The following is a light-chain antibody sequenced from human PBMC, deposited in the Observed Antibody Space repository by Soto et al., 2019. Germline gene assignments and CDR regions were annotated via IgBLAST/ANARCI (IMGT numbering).Light chain of an antibody. J-gene: IGLJ3*02. CDR2: EGS. V-gene: IGLV2-23*01. CDR1: SSDVGSYNL. CDR3: CSYAGSRV. Sequence: QSALTQPASVSGSPAQSITISCTGTSSDVGSYNLVSWYQQHPGKAPKLMIYEGSKRPSGVSNRFSGSESGNTASLTISGLQAEDEADYYCCSYAGSRVFGGGTKLTVL.